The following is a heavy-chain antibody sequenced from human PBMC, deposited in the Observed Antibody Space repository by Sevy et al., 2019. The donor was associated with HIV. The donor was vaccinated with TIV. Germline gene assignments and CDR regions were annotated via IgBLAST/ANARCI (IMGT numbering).Heavy chain of an antibody. J-gene: IGHJ6*02. D-gene: IGHD2-15*01. CDR2: ISYDGSNK. Sequence: GGSLRLSCAASGFTFSSYGMHWVRQAPGKGLEWVAVISYDGSNKYYADSVKGRFTISRDNSRNTLYLEMNSLRAEDTAVYYCVYGSGGSCYSGHGMDVWGQGTTVTVSS. CDR3: VYGSGGSCYSGHGMDV. CDR1: GFTFSSYG. V-gene: IGHV3-30*03.